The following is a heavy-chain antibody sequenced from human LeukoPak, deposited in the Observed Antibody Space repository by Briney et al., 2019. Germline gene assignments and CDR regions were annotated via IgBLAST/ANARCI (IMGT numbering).Heavy chain of an antibody. CDR2: ISFDGSNE. CDR1: GFTFSSYG. Sequence: GGSLRLSCAASGFTFSSYGMHWVRQSPGRGLEWVSFISFDGSNEFYADSLKGRFTISRDNSKDTLYLQMDSLRAEDTAVYHCAKEYDSGGYGANFDYWGQGTLVTVSS. V-gene: IGHV3-30*18. D-gene: IGHD3-10*01. J-gene: IGHJ4*02. CDR3: AKEYDSGGYGANFDY.